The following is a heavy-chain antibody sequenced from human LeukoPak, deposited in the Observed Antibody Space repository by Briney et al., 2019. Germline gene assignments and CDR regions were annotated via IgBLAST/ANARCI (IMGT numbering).Heavy chain of an antibody. Sequence: SETLSLTCAVSGGSISSGGYSWSWIRQPPGKGLGWIGYIYHSGSTYYNPSLKSRVTISVDRSKNQFSLKLSSVTAADTAVYYCARVRTYGSGSYIFDYWGQGTLVTVSS. J-gene: IGHJ4*02. CDR3: ARVRTYGSGSYIFDY. CDR2: IYHSGST. V-gene: IGHV4-30-2*01. CDR1: GGSISSGGYS. D-gene: IGHD3-10*01.